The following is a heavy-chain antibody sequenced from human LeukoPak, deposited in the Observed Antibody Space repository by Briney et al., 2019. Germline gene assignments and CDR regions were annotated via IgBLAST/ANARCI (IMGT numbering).Heavy chain of an antibody. Sequence: PSETLSLTCTVSGGSISSYYWSWIRQPPGKGPEWIGYIYYSGSTNYNPSLKSRVTISVDTSKNQFSLKLSSVTAADTAVYYCARDQGSSSWYPWFDPWGQGTLVTVS. CDR3: ARDQGSSSWYPWFDP. J-gene: IGHJ5*02. CDR2: IYYSGST. V-gene: IGHV4-59*12. CDR1: GGSISSYY. D-gene: IGHD6-13*01.